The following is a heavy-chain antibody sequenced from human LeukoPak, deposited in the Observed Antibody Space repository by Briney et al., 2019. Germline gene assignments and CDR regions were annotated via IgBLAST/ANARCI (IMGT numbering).Heavy chain of an antibody. CDR1: GFSLSDYE. CDR2: VSFTGNPV. V-gene: IGHV3-48*03. Sequence: HPGGSLRPSCTASGFSLSDYEINWVRQAPGKGLEWVSYVSFTGNPVDYPDSVRGRFSISRDNAKNSVFLQMNSLRAEDTAVYYCAKDRVRTLRLRLGEYSFGYWGQGTLVTVSS. J-gene: IGHJ4*02. D-gene: IGHD3-16*01. CDR3: AKDRVRTLRLRLGEYSFGY.